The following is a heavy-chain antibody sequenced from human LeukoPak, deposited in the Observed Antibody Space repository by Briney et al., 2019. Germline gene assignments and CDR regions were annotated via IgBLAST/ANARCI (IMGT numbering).Heavy chain of an antibody. V-gene: IGHV1-2*02. D-gene: IGHD6-13*01. Sequence: GASVKVSCKASGYTFNGYYVHWVRQAPGQGLEWMGWINPNSGGTNYAQKFQGRVTMTRDTSISTAYMELSRLRSDDTAVYYCARALEGSSWRHFDYWGQGTLVSVSS. J-gene: IGHJ4*02. CDR2: INPNSGGT. CDR3: ARALEGSSWRHFDY. CDR1: GYTFNGYY.